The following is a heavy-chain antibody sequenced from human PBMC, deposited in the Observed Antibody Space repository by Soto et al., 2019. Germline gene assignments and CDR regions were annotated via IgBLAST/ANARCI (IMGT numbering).Heavy chain of an antibody. V-gene: IGHV1-69*12. J-gene: IGHJ4*02. CDR2: IIPIFGTA. CDR3: ARESRYCSGGSCYFLPGIDY. Sequence: QVQLVQSGAEVKKPGSSVKVSCKASVGPFSSYAISWVRQAPGQGLEWMGGIIPIFGTANYAQMFQGRVTITADESTSTAYMELSSLRSEDTAVYYCARESRYCSGGSCYFLPGIDYWGQGTLVTVSS. CDR1: VGPFSSYA. D-gene: IGHD2-15*01.